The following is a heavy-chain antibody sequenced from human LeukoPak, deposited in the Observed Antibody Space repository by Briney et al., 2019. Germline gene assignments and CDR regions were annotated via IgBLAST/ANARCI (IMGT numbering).Heavy chain of an antibody. Sequence: PSETLSPTCAVSGYSISSGYYWGWIRPPPGKGLEWIGSIYHSGSTYYNPSLKSRVTISVDTSKNQFSLKLSSVTAADTAVYYCARRVVRDYYYYMDVWGKGTTVTVSS. V-gene: IGHV4-38-2*01. CDR1: GYSISSGYY. J-gene: IGHJ6*03. D-gene: IGHD3-3*01. CDR3: ARRVVRDYYYYMDV. CDR2: IYHSGST.